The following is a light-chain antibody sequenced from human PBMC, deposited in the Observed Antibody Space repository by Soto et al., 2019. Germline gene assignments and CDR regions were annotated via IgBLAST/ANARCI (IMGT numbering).Light chain of an antibody. CDR1: QSVSSN. CDR3: QQYNYWPPYT. J-gene: IGKJ2*01. Sequence: EIVMTQSPATLSVSPGERATLSCRASQSVSSNLAWYQQKPGQAPRLLVYGASTRATGIPARFSGSGSGTEFTLTISSLQSEDLAVYYCQQYNYWPPYTFGQGTKLEI. V-gene: IGKV3-15*01. CDR2: GAS.